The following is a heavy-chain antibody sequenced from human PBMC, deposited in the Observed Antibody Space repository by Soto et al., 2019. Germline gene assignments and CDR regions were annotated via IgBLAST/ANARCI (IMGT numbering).Heavy chain of an antibody. CDR3: ARASHSYSSSWYPY. V-gene: IGHV4-34*01. J-gene: IGHJ4*02. CDR2: INHSGST. D-gene: IGHD6-13*01. CDR1: GGCFSGYY. Sequence: PXATLSLTCAVCGGCFSGYYWSWIRQPPGKGLEWIGEINHSGSTNYNPSLKSRVTISVDTSKNQFSLKLSSVTAADTAVYYCARASHSYSSSWYPYWGQGTLVTVSS.